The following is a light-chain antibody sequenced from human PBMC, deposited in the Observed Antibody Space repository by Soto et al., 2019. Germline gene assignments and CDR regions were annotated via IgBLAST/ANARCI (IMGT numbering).Light chain of an antibody. V-gene: IGKV3D-15*01. CDR2: GAS. CDR3: QQYNNWPTKSRSLYT. CDR1: QSVSSG. J-gene: IGKJ5*01. Sequence: EIVFTQSPCTLSLSPGQRATLSCRASQSVSSGRLAWYQQTPGQAPRLLIYGASSRATGIPDRFSGSGSGTEFTLTISSLQSEDFAVYYCQQYNNWPTKSRSLYTFGQGTRLEIK.